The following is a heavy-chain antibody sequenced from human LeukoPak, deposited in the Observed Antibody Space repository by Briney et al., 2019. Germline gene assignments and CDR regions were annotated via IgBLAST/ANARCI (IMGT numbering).Heavy chain of an antibody. CDR3: ARDRGYAFDI. V-gene: IGHV3-74*01. D-gene: IGHD5-12*01. CDR2: INSDGSST. CDR1: GYTFSTYA. Sequence: GGSLRLSCTASGYTFSTYAMTWVRQAPGKGLVWVSRINSDGSSTSYADSVKGRFTISRDNAKNTLYLQMNNLRAEDTAVYYCARDRGYAFDIWGQGTMVTVSS. J-gene: IGHJ3*02.